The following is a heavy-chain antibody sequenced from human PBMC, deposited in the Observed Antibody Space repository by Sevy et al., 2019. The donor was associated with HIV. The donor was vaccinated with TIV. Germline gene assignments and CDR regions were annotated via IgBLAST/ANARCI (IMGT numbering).Heavy chain of an antibody. CDR3: AGRNDFDI. Sequence: SETLSLTCTVSGGSINSDHWNWIRQPPGKGLEWIGYVYYTGGTNYNPSLKNRVTISVDRTKNQFSLKLTSVTAADTAVYYCAGRNDFDIWGQGTMVSVSS. CDR2: VYYTGGT. CDR1: GGSINSDH. V-gene: IGHV4-59*08. J-gene: IGHJ3*02.